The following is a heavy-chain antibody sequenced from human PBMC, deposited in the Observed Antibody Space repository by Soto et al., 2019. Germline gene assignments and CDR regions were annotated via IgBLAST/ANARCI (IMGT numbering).Heavy chain of an antibody. D-gene: IGHD5-12*01. Sequence: SETLSLTCTVSGGSISSYYWSWIGQPPGKGLEWIGYIYYGGSTNYNPSLKSRVTISVDTSKNQFSLKLSSVTAADTAVYYCARDSKRGYRGYDNLDYWGQGALVTVSS. J-gene: IGHJ4*02. CDR3: ARDSKRGYRGYDNLDY. CDR1: GGSISSYY. V-gene: IGHV4-59*01. CDR2: IYYGGST.